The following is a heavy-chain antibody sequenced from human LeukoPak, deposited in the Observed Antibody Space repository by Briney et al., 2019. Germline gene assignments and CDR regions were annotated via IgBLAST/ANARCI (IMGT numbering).Heavy chain of an antibody. V-gene: IGHV3-30-3*01. J-gene: IGHJ4*02. CDR1: GFTFSSFG. CDR2: ISYDGSNI. CDR3: ARDSSDFDY. D-gene: IGHD3-22*01. Sequence: AVRYLKLSSAASGFTFSSFGMQWVRQAPGDGLDWVAFISYDGSNIYYAHSVKGRFTVSRDNSKNTLFLQMNSLRREDTAVYYCARDSSDFDYWGQGTLVTVSS.